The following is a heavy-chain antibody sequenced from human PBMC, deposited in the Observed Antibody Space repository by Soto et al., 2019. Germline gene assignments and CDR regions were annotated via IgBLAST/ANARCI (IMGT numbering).Heavy chain of an antibody. Sequence: SVKVSCKASGGTFSSYAISWVRQAPGQGLEWMGGIIPIFGTANYAQKFQGRVTITADESTSTAYMELSSLRSEDTAVYYCARFGDSSGMSGTVDAFDIWGQGTMVTVSS. D-gene: IGHD3-10*01. CDR3: ARFGDSSGMSGTVDAFDI. V-gene: IGHV1-69*13. CDR2: IIPIFGTA. J-gene: IGHJ3*02. CDR1: GGTFSSYA.